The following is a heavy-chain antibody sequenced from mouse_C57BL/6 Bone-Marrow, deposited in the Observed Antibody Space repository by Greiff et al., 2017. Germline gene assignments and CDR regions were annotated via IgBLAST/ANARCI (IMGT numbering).Heavy chain of an antibody. D-gene: IGHD2-1*01. Sequence: EVQLVESGPGLVKPSQSLSLTCSVTGYSITSGYYWNWIRQFPGNKLEWMGYISYDGSNNYNPSLKNRVSITRDTSKNQFFLTLNSVTTEDTAAYYGARKWYFDYWGQGTTLTVSS. CDR2: ISYDGSN. CDR1: GYSITSGYY. V-gene: IGHV3-6*01. J-gene: IGHJ2*01. CDR3: ARKWYFDY.